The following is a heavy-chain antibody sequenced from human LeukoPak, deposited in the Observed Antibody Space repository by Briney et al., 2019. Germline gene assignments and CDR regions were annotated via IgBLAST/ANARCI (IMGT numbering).Heavy chain of an antibody. CDR3: ARDMGSSWYNDY. V-gene: IGHV1-2*02. Sequence: ASVKVSCKASGYTFTGYYMHWVRQAPGQGLEWMGWINPNSGGTNYAQKFQGRVTMTRDTSISTAYMELSRLRSDDTAVYYCARDMGSSWYNDYWGQGTLVTVSS. J-gene: IGHJ4*02. CDR1: GYTFTGYY. CDR2: INPNSGGT. D-gene: IGHD6-13*01.